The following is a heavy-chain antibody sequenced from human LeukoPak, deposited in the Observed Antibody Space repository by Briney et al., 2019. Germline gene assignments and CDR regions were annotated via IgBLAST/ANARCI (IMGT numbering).Heavy chain of an antibody. Sequence: GGSLRLSCAASGFTFDDYAMHWVRQAPGKGLEWVSGISWDSGSIGYADSVKGRFTISRDNAKNSLYLQMNSLRAEDMALYYCTKGGGYDILSGDAFDIWGQGTMVTVSS. CDR1: GFTFDDYA. D-gene: IGHD3-9*01. J-gene: IGHJ3*02. CDR2: ISWDSGSI. V-gene: IGHV3-9*03. CDR3: TKGGGYDILSGDAFDI.